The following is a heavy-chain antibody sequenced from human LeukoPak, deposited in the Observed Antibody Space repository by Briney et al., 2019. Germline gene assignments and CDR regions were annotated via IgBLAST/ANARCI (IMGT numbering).Heavy chain of an antibody. CDR3: ARSVVRGVIISPDHYYGMDV. D-gene: IGHD3-10*01. CDR2: IIPIFGTA. CDR1: GGTFSSYA. V-gene: IGHV1-69*13. J-gene: IGHJ6*02. Sequence: SVKVSCKASGGTFSSYAISWVRQAPGQGLEWMGGIIPIFGTANYAQKFQGRVTITADESTSTAYMGLSSLRSEDTAVYYCARSVVRGVIISPDHYYGMDVWGQGTTVTVSS.